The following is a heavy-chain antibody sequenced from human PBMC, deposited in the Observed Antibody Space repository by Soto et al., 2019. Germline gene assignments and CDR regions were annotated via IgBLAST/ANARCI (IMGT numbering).Heavy chain of an antibody. V-gene: IGHV3-74*01. CDR1: AFTFSSYW. Sequence: GGSLRLSCAASAFTFSSYWMHMIRQAPGKVLVWVSRINSDGSSTSYADSVKGRFTISRDNAKNTLYLQMNSLRAEDTAVYYCAREFRYYDFWSGSRTYYYGMDVWGQGTTVTVSS. J-gene: IGHJ6*02. D-gene: IGHD3-3*01. CDR2: INSDGSST. CDR3: AREFRYYDFWSGSRTYYYGMDV.